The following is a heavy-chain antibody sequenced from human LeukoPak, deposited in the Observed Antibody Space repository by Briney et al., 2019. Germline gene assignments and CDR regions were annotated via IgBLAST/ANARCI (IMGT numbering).Heavy chain of an antibody. CDR1: GGSISSSSYY. D-gene: IGHD3-22*01. CDR2: IYYSGST. Sequence: SETLSLTCTVSGGSISSSSYYWGWIRQPPGKGLEWIGSIYYSGSTYDNPSLKSRVTISVDTSKNQFCLKRSSVTAADTAVYYSATFEGGNYYESSGWGQGSLVTVSS. V-gene: IGHV4-39*01. J-gene: IGHJ4*02. CDR3: ATFEGGNYYESSG.